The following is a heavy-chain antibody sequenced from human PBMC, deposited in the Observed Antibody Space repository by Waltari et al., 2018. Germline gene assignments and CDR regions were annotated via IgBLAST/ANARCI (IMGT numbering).Heavy chain of an antibody. V-gene: IGHV1-8*03. Sequence: QVPLVQSGAEVKKPGASAKVSCQASGSTFTSYDINWVSPATAHGLEWMGWMNPNSGNTGYAQKFQGRVTITRNTSISTAYMELSSLRSEDTAVYYCARGGFYDFWSGYSSNWFDPWGQGTLVTVSS. J-gene: IGHJ5*02. CDR1: GSTFTSYD. CDR3: ARGGFYDFWSGYSSNWFDP. CDR2: MNPNSGNT. D-gene: IGHD3-3*01.